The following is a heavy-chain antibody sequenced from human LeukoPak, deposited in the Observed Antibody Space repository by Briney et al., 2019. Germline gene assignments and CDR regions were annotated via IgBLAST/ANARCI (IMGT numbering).Heavy chain of an antibody. CDR2: IGGTGGTT. J-gene: IGHJ4*02. CDR3: AKAQPLHRSGPFDY. CDR1: GFTFSSYA. Sequence: GGYLRLSCAASGFTFSSYAMSWVRQAPGKGLEWVSTIGGTGGTTYYADSVKGRFTISRDNSKNTLYLQMNSLRAEDTAVYYCAKAQPLHRSGPFDYWGQGTLVTVSS. D-gene: IGHD3-10*01. V-gene: IGHV3-23*01.